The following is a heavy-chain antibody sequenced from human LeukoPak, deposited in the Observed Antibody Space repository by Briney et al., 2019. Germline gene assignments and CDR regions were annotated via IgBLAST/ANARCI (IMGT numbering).Heavy chain of an antibody. Sequence: GGSLRLSCAAPGFTFSSDSMNWVRQAPGKGLEWVSAISGSSNNIHYADSVKGRFTISRDNGKNSLYLQMNSLRAEDTAVYYCARRAYCGGDCYTAFDYWGEGTLVTVSS. CDR1: GFTFSSDS. J-gene: IGHJ4*02. D-gene: IGHD2-21*02. CDR2: ISGSSNNI. CDR3: ARRAYCGGDCYTAFDY. V-gene: IGHV3-21*01.